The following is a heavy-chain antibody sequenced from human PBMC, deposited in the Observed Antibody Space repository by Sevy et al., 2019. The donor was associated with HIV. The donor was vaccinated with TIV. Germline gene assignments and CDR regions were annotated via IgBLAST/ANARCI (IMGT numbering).Heavy chain of an antibody. V-gene: IGHV5-51*01. CDR1: GYSFTSYW. J-gene: IGHJ6*03. Sequence: GESLKISCKGSGYSFTSYWIGWVRQMPGKGLEWMGIIYPGDSDTRYSPSFQGQVTISADKSISTAYLQWSSLKASDTAMYYCARRNDLRKGGYYMDVWGKGTTVTVSS. CDR2: IYPGDSDT. CDR3: ARRNDLRKGGYYMDV. D-gene: IGHD1-1*01.